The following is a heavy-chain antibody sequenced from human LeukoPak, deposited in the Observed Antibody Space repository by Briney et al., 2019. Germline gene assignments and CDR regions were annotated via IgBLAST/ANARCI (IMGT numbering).Heavy chain of an antibody. D-gene: IGHD2-2*01. Sequence: PSETLSLTCPVYGGSFSGYYWSWIRPPPGKGLEWIGEINHSGSTNYNPSLKSRVPVSVDTSKNQFSLKLSSVTAADTAVYYCARLHCSSTSCYGPLYYYYGMDVWGKGTTVTVSS. CDR3: ARLHCSSTSCYGPLYYYYGMDV. J-gene: IGHJ6*04. CDR2: INHSGST. V-gene: IGHV4-34*01. CDR1: GGSFSGYY.